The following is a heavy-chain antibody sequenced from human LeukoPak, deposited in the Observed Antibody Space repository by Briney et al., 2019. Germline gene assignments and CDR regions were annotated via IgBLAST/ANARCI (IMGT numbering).Heavy chain of an antibody. CDR2: IYYSGST. CDR3: ARVEFSITIFGVVIQKDYYMDV. J-gene: IGHJ6*03. Sequence: PSETLSLTCTVSGGSISSSSYYWGWIRQPPGKGLEWIGSIYYSGSTYYNPSLKSRVTISVDTSKNQFSLKLSSVTAADTAVYYCARVEFSITIFGVVIQKDYYMDVWGKGTTVTVSS. D-gene: IGHD3-3*01. CDR1: GGSISSSSYY. V-gene: IGHV4-39*07.